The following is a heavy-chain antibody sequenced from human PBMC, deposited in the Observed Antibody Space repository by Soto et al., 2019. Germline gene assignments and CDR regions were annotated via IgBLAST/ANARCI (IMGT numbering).Heavy chain of an antibody. D-gene: IGHD4-17*01. V-gene: IGHV4-34*01. CDR2: INHSGST. Sequence: SETLSLTCAVYGGSFSGYYWSWIRQPPGKGLEWIGEINHSGSTNYNPSLKSRVTISVDTSKNQFSLKLSSVTAADTAVYYCARYNYGDLSGRRSSRPHSGMDVGGKGPTVTV. CDR1: GGSFSGYY. J-gene: IGHJ6*04. CDR3: ARYNYGDLSGRRSSRPHSGMDV.